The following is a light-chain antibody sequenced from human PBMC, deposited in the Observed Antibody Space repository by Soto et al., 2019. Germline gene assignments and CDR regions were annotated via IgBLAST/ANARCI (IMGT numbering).Light chain of an antibody. CDR2: GNS. V-gene: IGLV1-40*01. J-gene: IGLJ1*01. CDR3: QSYDSSLSGYV. CDR1: SSNIGAGYD. Sequence: QSVLTQPPSVSGAPGQRVTISCTGSSSNIGAGYDVHWYQQLPGTAPKLLIYGNSNRPSGVPDRFSGSKSGTSASLAITGLQAEYEADYYCQSYDSSLSGYVFGTGTKLTVX.